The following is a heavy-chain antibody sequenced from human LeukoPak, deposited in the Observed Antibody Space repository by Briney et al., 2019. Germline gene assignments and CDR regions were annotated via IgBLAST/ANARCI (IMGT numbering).Heavy chain of an antibody. CDR1: GYTFTSYD. J-gene: IGHJ6*04. CDR3: ARALRGVVAPELGV. V-gene: IGHV1-8*03. D-gene: IGHD3-3*01. CDR2: MNPNSGNT. Sequence: GASVKVSCKASGYTFTSYDINWVRQATGQGLEWMGWMNPNSGNTGYAQKFQGRVTITRNTSISTAYMELSSLRSEDTAVYYCARALRGVVAPELGVWGKGTTVTVSS.